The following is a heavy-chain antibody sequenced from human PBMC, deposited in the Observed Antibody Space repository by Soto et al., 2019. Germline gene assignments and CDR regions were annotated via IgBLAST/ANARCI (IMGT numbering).Heavy chain of an antibody. CDR2: ISHSGTT. CDR1: GASIISSDW. V-gene: IGHV4-4*02. CDR3: ARDFKAPNDAWAFDY. Sequence: QVQLQESGPGLVMPSGTLSLTCAVSGASIISSDWWNWVRQPPGKGLEWIGEISHSGTTIYNPSLKGRVNISVDVSKNHFSLNLTSVTAADTAVYYCARDFKAPNDAWAFDYWGQGTLVTVSS. J-gene: IGHJ4*02. D-gene: IGHD3-16*01.